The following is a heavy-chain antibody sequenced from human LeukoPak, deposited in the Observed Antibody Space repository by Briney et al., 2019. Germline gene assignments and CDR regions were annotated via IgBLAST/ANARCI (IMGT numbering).Heavy chain of an antibody. V-gene: IGHV4-59*08. CDR1: GRSISSYY. Sequence: PSETLSLTCTVSGRSISSYYWSWIRQPPGKGLEWIGYIYYSGNTNYNPSLKSRVTISVDTSKNQFSLKLSSVTAADTAVYYCARRVAVATNRNKDYYYYGMDVWGQGTTVTVSS. CDR3: ARRVAVATNRNKDYYYYGMDV. CDR2: IYYSGNT. D-gene: IGHD6-19*01. J-gene: IGHJ6*02.